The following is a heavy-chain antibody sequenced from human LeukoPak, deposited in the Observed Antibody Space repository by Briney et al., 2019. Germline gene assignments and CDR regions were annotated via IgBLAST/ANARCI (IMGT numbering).Heavy chain of an antibody. CDR3: AKDEDDFWSGGPNDY. CDR1: GFTFSSYG. J-gene: IGHJ4*02. Sequence: GGSLRLSCAASGFTFSSYGMHWVRQAPGKGLEWVAFIRYDGSNKYYADSVKGRFTISRDNSKNTLYLQMNSLRAEDTAVYYCAKDEDDFWSGGPNDYWGQGTLVTVSS. CDR2: IRYDGSNK. V-gene: IGHV3-30*02. D-gene: IGHD3-3*01.